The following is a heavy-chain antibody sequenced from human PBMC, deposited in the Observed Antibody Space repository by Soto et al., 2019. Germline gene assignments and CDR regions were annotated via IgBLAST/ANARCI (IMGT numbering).Heavy chain of an antibody. V-gene: IGHV3-30*18. D-gene: IGHD5-12*01. CDR2: ISFEGSNK. CDR1: GFNFSEYA. J-gene: IGHJ4*02. CDR3: AKDWATLVAGRFFDA. Sequence: QVKLVESGGGVVQPGTSLRLSCAASGFNFSEYAMHWVRQSPGKGLEWLAIISFEGSNKYSANSVKGRFTISRDNSKNTLYLQMNDLRPEDTAGYYFAKDWATLVAGRFFDAWGQGTPVTVS.